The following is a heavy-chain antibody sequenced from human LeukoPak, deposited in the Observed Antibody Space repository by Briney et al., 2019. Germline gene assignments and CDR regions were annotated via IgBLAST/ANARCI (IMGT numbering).Heavy chain of an antibody. J-gene: IGHJ6*02. CDR3: AKDINYSNYYYYGMDV. CDR1: GFTFDEYA. Sequence: GGSLRLSCAASGFTFDEYAMHRVRQPPGKGLEWVSGISWNSGYINYADSVKGRFTISRDNAKNSVYLQMSSLRTEDTALYYCAKDINYSNYYYYGMDVWGQGTTVTVSS. V-gene: IGHV3-9*01. D-gene: IGHD4-11*01. CDR2: ISWNSGYI.